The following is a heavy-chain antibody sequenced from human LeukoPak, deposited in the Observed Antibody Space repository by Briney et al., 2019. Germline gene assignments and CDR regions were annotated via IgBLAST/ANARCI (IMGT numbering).Heavy chain of an antibody. Sequence: ASVTVSFKTSGYTFTAYYIHWLRQAPGQGLEWMGWMNPSSGGTKYAQTFQGRVTLTRDTSISTAYLELSSLTSDDTAVYFCARQGSNSSGWYPVDDWGQGTLVTVSS. J-gene: IGHJ4*02. V-gene: IGHV1-2*02. CDR3: ARQGSNSSGWYPVDD. CDR1: GYTFTAYY. CDR2: MNPSSGGT. D-gene: IGHD6-19*01.